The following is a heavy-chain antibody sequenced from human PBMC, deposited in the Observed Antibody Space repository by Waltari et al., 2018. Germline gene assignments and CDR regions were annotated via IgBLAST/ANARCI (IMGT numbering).Heavy chain of an antibody. Sequence: QVQLQESGPGLVKPSQTLSLTCTVSGGSISSGRYYWSWIRQPAGKGLEWIGYIYTSGSTNYNPSLTSRVTISVDTSKNQFSLKLSSVTAADTAVYYCARDQGIQSFDYWGQGTLVTVSS. CDR3: ARDQGIQSFDY. J-gene: IGHJ4*02. CDR1: GGSISSGRYY. CDR2: IYTSGST. D-gene: IGHD5-18*01. V-gene: IGHV4-61*09.